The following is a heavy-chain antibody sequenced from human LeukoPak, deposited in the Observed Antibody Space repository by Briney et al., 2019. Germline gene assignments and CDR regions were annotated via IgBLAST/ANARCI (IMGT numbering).Heavy chain of an antibody. CDR1: GFTFSDFY. V-gene: IGHV3-11*01. D-gene: IGHD2-15*01. CDR2: INKDGSRA. CDR3: VAELLSPFDY. J-gene: IGHJ4*02. Sequence: GGSLRLSCAASGFTFSDFYMIWIRQAPGQGLEWVSYINKDGSRAYYADSVKGRFTISRDDAQKSLYLQMDSLRDEDTAVYYCVAELLSPFDYWGQGTLVTVSS.